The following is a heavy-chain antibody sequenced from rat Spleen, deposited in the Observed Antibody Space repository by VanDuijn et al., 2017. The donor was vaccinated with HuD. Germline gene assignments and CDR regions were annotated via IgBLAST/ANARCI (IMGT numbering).Heavy chain of an antibody. Sequence: EVQLKESGPGLVQPSQTLSLTCTVSGFSLTDYSVHWVRQPPGKGLEWMGIMWSGGGTAYNSVFKSRLSISRDTSKSQVFLKMSSLQTEDTATYYCARENYWGQGVMVTVSS. CDR3: ARENY. J-gene: IGHJ2*01. CDR1: GFSLTDYS. V-gene: IGHV2S63*01. CDR2: MWSGGGT.